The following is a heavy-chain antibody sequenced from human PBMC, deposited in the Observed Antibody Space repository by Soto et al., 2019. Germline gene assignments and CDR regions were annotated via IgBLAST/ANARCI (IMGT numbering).Heavy chain of an antibody. CDR1: GGSFSGYY. V-gene: IGHV4-59*01. J-gene: IGHJ4*02. Sequence: SETLSLTCAVYGGSFSGYYWNWIRQPPGKGLEWIGYIYYSRSTNYNPSLKSRVTISVDTSKNQFSLEVSSVTAADTAVYYCARQLTTVATFAYSCRGTLVTFSS. CDR3: ARQLTTVATFAY. D-gene: IGHD4-17*01. CDR2: IYYSRST.